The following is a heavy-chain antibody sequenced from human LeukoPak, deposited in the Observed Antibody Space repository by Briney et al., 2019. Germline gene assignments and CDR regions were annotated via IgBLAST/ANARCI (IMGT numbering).Heavy chain of an antibody. J-gene: IGHJ5*01. CDR2: ISSSGSSI. V-gene: IGHV3-48*03. CDR1: GFTFSSYA. Sequence: GGSLRLSCAASGFTFSSYAMHWVRQAPGKGLEWVSYISSSGSSIYYADSVRGRFTISRDNAKNSLYLQMNSLRADDTAFYYCARRYNWFDSWGQGTLVTVSS. CDR3: ARRYNWFDS.